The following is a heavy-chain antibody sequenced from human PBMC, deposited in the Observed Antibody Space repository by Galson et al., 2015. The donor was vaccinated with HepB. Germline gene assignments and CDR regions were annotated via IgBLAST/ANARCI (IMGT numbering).Heavy chain of an antibody. Sequence: SVKVSCKASGGTFHNFATSWVRQAPEQGLEWVGGIIPIFETSHYAQKFQGRVTITADESTTTAFMEVTNLRSDDTALYYCARLHDDTSSWGQGTLVTVSS. J-gene: IGHJ4*02. CDR2: IIPIFETS. CDR3: ARLHDDTSS. D-gene: IGHD3-22*01. CDR1: GGTFHNFA. V-gene: IGHV1-69*13.